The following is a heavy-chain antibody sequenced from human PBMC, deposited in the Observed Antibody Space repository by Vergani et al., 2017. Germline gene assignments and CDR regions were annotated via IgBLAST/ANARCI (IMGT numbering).Heavy chain of an antibody. V-gene: IGHV3-30*02. D-gene: IGHD3-16*01. CDR1: GFTLSNYD. J-gene: IGHJ4*02. Sequence: QVQLVESGGGVVQRGGSLRLSWETSGFTLSNYDMQWNRQGPGKGLEFVAFIQYDGSNQYYADSVKGRFTLSRDFSKTTLYLQMNSLRTDDTATYYCAKHFRGWGIDYWGQGTQVIVSS. CDR2: IQYDGSNQ. CDR3: AKHFRGWGIDY.